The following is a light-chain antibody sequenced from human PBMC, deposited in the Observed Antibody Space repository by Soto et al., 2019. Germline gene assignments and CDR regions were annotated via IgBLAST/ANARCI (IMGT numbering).Light chain of an antibody. CDR2: AAS. J-gene: IGKJ5*01. CDR1: QTISSW. V-gene: IGKV1-5*01. CDR3: QQYYSYPLIT. Sequence: IQMTQSPSTLSSSVGDRVTITCRASQTISSWLAWYQQKPGKAPKLLVYAASTLQSGVPSRFSGSGSGTDLTLTISCLQSEDFATYYCQQYYSYPLITFGQGTRLEIK.